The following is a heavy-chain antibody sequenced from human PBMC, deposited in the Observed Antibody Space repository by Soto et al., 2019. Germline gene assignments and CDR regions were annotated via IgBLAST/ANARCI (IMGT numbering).Heavy chain of an antibody. CDR3: AKNSYGYDYYYGMDV. J-gene: IGHJ6*02. Sequence: ASVKVSCKASGGTFSSYAISWVRQAPGQGLEWMGGIIPIFGTANYAQKFQGRVTITADESTSTAYMELSSLRSEDTAVYYCAKNSYGYDYYYGMDVWGQGTTVTVSS. CDR1: GGTFSSYA. V-gene: IGHV1-69*13. D-gene: IGHD5-18*01. CDR2: IIPIFGTA.